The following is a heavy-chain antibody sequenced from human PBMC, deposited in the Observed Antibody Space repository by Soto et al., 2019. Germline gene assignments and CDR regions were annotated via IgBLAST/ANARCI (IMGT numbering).Heavy chain of an antibody. CDR3: ARQGGMYNWFDP. Sequence: GGPMRLFCAASGFTCSSYWMNCVRQAPGKGLEWVSYISSSSSTIYYADSVKGRFTISRDNAKNSLYLQMNSLRDEDTAVYYCARQGGMYNWFDPWGQGTLVTVSS. V-gene: IGHV3-48*02. CDR1: GFTCSSYW. CDR2: ISSSSSTI. J-gene: IGHJ5*02.